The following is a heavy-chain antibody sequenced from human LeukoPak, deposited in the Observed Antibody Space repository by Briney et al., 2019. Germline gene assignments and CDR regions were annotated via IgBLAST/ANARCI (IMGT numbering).Heavy chain of an antibody. CDR2: IYYSGST. D-gene: IGHD2-8*01. V-gene: IGHV4-39*07. CDR1: GGSISSSSYH. CDR3: ARDLYAGVPNY. Sequence: PSETLSLTCTVSGGSISSSSYHWGWIRQPPGKGLEWIGSIYYSGSTYYNPSLKSRVTISVDTSKNQFSLKLSSVTAADTAVYYCARDLYAGVPNYWGQGTLVTVSS. J-gene: IGHJ4*02.